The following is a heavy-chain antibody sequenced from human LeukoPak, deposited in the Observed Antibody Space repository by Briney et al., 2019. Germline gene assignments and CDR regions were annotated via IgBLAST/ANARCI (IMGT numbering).Heavy chain of an antibody. D-gene: IGHD3-22*01. V-gene: IGHV4-34*01. CDR3: ARGTPSDIRYYYDSSGSAKTLTR. Sequence: PSETLSLTCAVYGGSFSGYYWSWIRQPPGKGLEWIGEINHSGSTNYNPSLKSRVTISVDTSKNQFSLKLSSVTAADTAVYYCARGTPSDIRYYYDSSGSAKTLTRWGQGTLVTVSS. J-gene: IGHJ4*02. CDR2: INHSGST. CDR1: GGSFSGYY.